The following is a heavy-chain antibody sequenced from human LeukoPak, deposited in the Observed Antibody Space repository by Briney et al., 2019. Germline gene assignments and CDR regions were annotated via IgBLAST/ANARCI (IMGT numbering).Heavy chain of an antibody. CDR2: IYSGGST. CDR1: GFTVSSNC. D-gene: IGHD2-8*02. CDR3: ASPYTGGPYAFDI. V-gene: IGHV3-53*01. Sequence: GGSLRLSCAASGFTVSSNCMSWVRQAPGKGLEWVSVIYSGGSTYYADSVKGRFTISRDNSKNTLYLQMNSLRAEDTAVYYCASPYTGGPYAFDIWGQGTMVTVSS. J-gene: IGHJ3*02.